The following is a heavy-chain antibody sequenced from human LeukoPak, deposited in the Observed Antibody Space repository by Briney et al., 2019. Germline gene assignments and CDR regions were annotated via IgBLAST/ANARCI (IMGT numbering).Heavy chain of an antibody. Sequence: SETLSLTCAVCGGSFSGYYWSWIRQPPGKGLEWIGEINHSGSTNYNPSLKSRVTISVDTSKNQFSLKLSSVTAADTAVYYCARVGAVAGTPRGYYYYMDVWGKGTTVTVSS. J-gene: IGHJ6*03. CDR1: GGSFSGYY. V-gene: IGHV4-34*01. CDR2: INHSGST. CDR3: ARVGAVAGTPRGYYYYMDV. D-gene: IGHD6-19*01.